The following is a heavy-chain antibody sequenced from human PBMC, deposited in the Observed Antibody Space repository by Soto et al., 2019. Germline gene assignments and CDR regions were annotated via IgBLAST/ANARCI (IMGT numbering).Heavy chain of an antibody. V-gene: IGHV1-18*04. D-gene: IGHD2-15*01. CDR2: ISAYNGNT. Sequence: ASVKVSCKASGYTFTSYGISWVRQAPGQGPEWMGWISAYNGNTNYAQELQGRVTMTTDTSTSTAYMELRSLRSDDTAVYYCARDRSGYCSGGSCRPHYYYYGMDVWGQGTTVTVSS. J-gene: IGHJ6*02. CDR3: ARDRSGYCSGGSCRPHYYYYGMDV. CDR1: GYTFTSYG.